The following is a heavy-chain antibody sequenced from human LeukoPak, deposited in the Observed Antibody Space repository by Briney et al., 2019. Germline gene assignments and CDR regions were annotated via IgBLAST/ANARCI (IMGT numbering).Heavy chain of an antibody. CDR1: GFRFGDYA. V-gene: IGHV3-9*01. CDR2: ISWNSGAI. Sequence: PGGSLRLSCEASGFRFGDYAMHWVRQTPGKGLEWVSGISWNSGAIGYADSVKGRFTISRDNSKNSLYLQMNSLRAEDTAVYYCAKLWTGTTSYWGQGTLVTVSS. CDR3: AKLWTGTTSY. J-gene: IGHJ4*02. D-gene: IGHD1-1*01.